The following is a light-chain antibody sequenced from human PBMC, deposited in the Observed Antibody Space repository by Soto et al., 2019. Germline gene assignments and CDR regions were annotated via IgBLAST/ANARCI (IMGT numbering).Light chain of an antibody. Sequence: QSVLTQPPSASGSPGQSVTISSTGTSSDVGGYKYVSWYQQHPGKAPKLMIFEVNKRPSGVPDRFSGSKSGNTASLTVSGLQAEDEADYYCTSYAGINNLGVFGTGTKLTVL. CDR3: TSYAGINNLGV. CDR2: EVN. CDR1: SSDVGGYKY. V-gene: IGLV2-8*01. J-gene: IGLJ1*01.